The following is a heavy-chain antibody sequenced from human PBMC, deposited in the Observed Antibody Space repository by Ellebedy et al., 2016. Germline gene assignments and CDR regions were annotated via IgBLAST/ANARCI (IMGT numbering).Heavy chain of an antibody. D-gene: IGHD6-13*01. V-gene: IGHV3-11*01. CDR1: GFTFRNFF. J-gene: IGHJ4*02. Sequence: GGSLRLSXVASGFTFRNFFMSWVRQAPGGGLEWISTISGDGDIIFSADSVQGRFTISRDNAKNSLFLDMDSLRAEDTAVYYCVRGGYSSIWYADYWGQGTLVTVSS. CDR3: VRGGYSSIWYADY. CDR2: ISGDGDII.